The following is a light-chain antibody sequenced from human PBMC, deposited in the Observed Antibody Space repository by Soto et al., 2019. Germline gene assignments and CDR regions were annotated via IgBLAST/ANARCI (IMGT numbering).Light chain of an antibody. CDR3: QQYGISLLT. Sequence: DIVLTQSPGILSLSPGERATLSCRASQSVSSSYLAWYQQKPGQAPRLLIYGASSRATGIPDRFSGSGSGTDFTLTISRLEPEDFAVYYCQQYGISLLTFGQGTEVDIK. CDR1: QSVSSSY. J-gene: IGKJ1*01. V-gene: IGKV3-20*01. CDR2: GAS.